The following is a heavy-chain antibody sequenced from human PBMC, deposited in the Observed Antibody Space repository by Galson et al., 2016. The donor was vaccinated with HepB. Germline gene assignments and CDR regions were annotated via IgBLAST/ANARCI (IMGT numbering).Heavy chain of an antibody. CDR1: GGSISTYY. J-gene: IGHJ2*01. Sequence: ETLSLTCTVSGGSISTYYWTWLRQPPGKGLEWIGFIDHSGSTNYNPSLKSRVTISIHTSKKQFSLKLNSVTAADTAVYYCARWARVGDNWNWYFDLWGRGTLVTVSS. CDR2: IDHSGST. CDR3: ARWARVGDNWNWYFDL. D-gene: IGHD1-1*01. V-gene: IGHV4-59*01.